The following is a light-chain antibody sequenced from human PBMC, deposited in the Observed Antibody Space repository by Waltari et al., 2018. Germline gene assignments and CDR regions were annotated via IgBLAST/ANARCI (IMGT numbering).Light chain of an antibody. CDR1: QGISND. Sequence: IQMTQSPSSLSASIGDRVTITCRASQGISNDLAWYQQKPGTAPKLLIYEASRLQRWISSRFSGSGSGTDFTLTISSLQAEDFTTYYCQHYYNFPRTFGQGTKVEIK. V-gene: IGKV1-6*01. J-gene: IGKJ1*01. CDR3: QHYYNFPRT. CDR2: EAS.